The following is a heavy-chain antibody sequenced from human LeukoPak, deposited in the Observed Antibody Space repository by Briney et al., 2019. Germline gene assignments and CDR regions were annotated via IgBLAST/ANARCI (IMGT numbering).Heavy chain of an antibody. D-gene: IGHD3-9*01. CDR3: ARSDRGPYDILTGSLAFDI. Sequence: PSETLSLTCAVYGGSFSGYYWSWIRQPPGKGLEWIGEINHSGSTNYNPSLKSRVTISVDTSKNQFSLKLSSVTAADTAVYYCARSDRGPYDILTGSLAFDIWGQGTMVTVSS. CDR1: GGSFSGYY. V-gene: IGHV4-34*01. J-gene: IGHJ3*02. CDR2: INHSGST.